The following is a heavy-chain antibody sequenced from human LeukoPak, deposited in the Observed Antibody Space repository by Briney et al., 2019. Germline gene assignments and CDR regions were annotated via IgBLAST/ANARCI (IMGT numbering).Heavy chain of an antibody. CDR3: ARDNGVTTSLSSDAFDI. V-gene: IGHV4-59*12. Sequence: PSETLSLTCTVSGGSISSYYWSWIRQPPGKGLEWIGYIHYSGSTHYNPSLKSRVTISVDTSKNQFSLKLSSVTAADTAVYYCARDNGVTTSLSSDAFDIWGQGTMVTVSS. D-gene: IGHD4-17*01. J-gene: IGHJ3*02. CDR1: GGSISSYY. CDR2: IHYSGST.